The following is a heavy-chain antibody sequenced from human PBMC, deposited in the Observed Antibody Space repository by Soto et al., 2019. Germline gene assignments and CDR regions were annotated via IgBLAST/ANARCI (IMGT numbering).Heavy chain of an antibody. J-gene: IGHJ4*02. CDR3: AKGMVRGVISPLDY. CDR2: ISGSGGST. V-gene: IGHV3-23*01. Sequence: EVQLLESGGGLVQPGGSLRLSCAASGFTFSSYAMSWVRQAPGKGLEWVSAISGSGGSTYYADSVKGRFTISRDNSKNTLYLKMNSLRAEDTAVYYCAKGMVRGVISPLDYWGQGTLVTVSS. D-gene: IGHD3-10*01. CDR1: GFTFSSYA.